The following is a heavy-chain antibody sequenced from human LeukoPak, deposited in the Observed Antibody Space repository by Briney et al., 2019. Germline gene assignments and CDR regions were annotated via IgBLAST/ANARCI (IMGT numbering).Heavy chain of an antibody. J-gene: IGHJ4*02. V-gene: IGHV3-23*01. Sequence: GGSLRLSCAASGFTFSSYAMSWVRQAPGKGLEWVSAISGSGGSTYYADSVKGRFTISRDNSKNTLYLQMNSLRAEDTAVYCCAKDHLPNYYDSSGYSPFDYWGQGTLVTVSS. CDR1: GFTFSSYA. D-gene: IGHD3-22*01. CDR2: ISGSGGST. CDR3: AKDHLPNYYDSSGYSPFDY.